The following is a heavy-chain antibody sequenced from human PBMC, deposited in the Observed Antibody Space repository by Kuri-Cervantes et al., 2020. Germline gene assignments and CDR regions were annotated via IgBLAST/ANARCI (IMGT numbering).Heavy chain of an antibody. V-gene: IGHV3-33*08. CDR1: GFTFSSYA. J-gene: IGHJ4*02. Sequence: GESLKISCAASGFTFSSYAMHWVRQAPGKGLEWVAVIWYDGSNKYYADSVKGRFTISRDNSKNTLYLQMNSLRAEDTAVYYCATGNSGNAGFDYWGQGTLVTVSS. CDR3: ATGNSGNAGFDY. CDR2: IWYDGSNK. D-gene: IGHD3-10*01.